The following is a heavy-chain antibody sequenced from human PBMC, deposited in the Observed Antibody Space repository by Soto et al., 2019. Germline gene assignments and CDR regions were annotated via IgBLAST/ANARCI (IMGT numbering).Heavy chain of an antibody. CDR3: ARRARYCSSTSCPKGGAFDI. D-gene: IGHD2-2*01. Sequence: SETLSLTCAVYGGSFSGYYWSWIRQPPGKGLEWIGEINHSGSTNYNPSLRSRVTISVDTSKNQFSLKLSSVTAADTAVYYCARRARYCSSTSCPKGGAFDIWGQGTMVTVSS. J-gene: IGHJ3*02. V-gene: IGHV4-34*01. CDR1: GGSFSGYY. CDR2: INHSGST.